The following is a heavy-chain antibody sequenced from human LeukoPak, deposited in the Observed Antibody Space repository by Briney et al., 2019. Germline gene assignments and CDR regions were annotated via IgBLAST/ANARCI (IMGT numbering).Heavy chain of an antibody. CDR3: ARAGYCSSTSCYHDNWFDP. CDR2: ISAYNGNT. V-gene: IGHV1-18*01. Sequence: ASVKVSCKASGYTFTSYGISWVRQAPGQGLEWMGWISAYNGNTNYAQKLQGRVTMTTDTSTSTAYMELRSLRSDDTAVYYCARAGYCSSTSCYHDNWFDPWGQGTLVTVSS. CDR1: GYTFTSYG. J-gene: IGHJ5*02. D-gene: IGHD2-2*03.